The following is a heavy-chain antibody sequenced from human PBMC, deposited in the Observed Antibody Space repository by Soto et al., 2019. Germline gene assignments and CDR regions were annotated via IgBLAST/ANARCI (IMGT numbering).Heavy chain of an antibody. CDR2: MNPNSGNT. Sequence: ASVKVSCKASGDTFTSYDINWVRQATGQGLEWMGWMNPNSGNTGYAQKFQGRVTMTRNTSISTAYMELSSLRSEDTAVYYCARGSRPVRGVVDYWGQGTLVTVSS. V-gene: IGHV1-8*01. CDR3: ARGSRPVRGVVDY. CDR1: GDTFTSYD. D-gene: IGHD3-10*01. J-gene: IGHJ4*02.